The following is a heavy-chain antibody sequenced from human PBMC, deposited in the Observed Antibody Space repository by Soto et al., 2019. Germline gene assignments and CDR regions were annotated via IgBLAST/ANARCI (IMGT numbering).Heavy chain of an antibody. D-gene: IGHD5-18*01. J-gene: IGHJ4*02. CDR1: GGFISSSSYY. CDR2: IYYSGST. Sequence: KPSETLSLTCTVSGGFISSSSYYWGWIRQPPGKGLEWIGSIYYSGSTYYNPSLKSRVTISVDTSKNQFSLKLSSVTAADTAVYYCAITPADVDTAMATFDYWGQGTLVTVSS. V-gene: IGHV4-39*01. CDR3: AITPADVDTAMATFDY.